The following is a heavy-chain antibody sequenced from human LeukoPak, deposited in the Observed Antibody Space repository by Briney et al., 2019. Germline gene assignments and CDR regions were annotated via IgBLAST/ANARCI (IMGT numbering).Heavy chain of an antibody. V-gene: IGHV4-59*01. D-gene: IGHD3-16*01. J-gene: IGHJ4*02. CDR3: ARAYDYLYFDY. Sequence: QTSETLSLTCTVSGGSISSYYWSWIRQPPGKGLEWIGYIYYSGSTNYNPSLKSRVTISVDTSKNQFSLKLSSVTAADTAVYYCARAYDYLYFDYWGQGTLVTVSS. CDR1: GGSISSYY. CDR2: IYYSGST.